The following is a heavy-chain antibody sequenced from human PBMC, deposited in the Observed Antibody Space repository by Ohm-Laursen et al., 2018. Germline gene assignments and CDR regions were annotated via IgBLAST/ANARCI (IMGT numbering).Heavy chain of an antibody. Sequence: SLRLSCAASGFQFDRYSMHWIRQAPGKGLEWISFISSSGSFIYYADSVKGRFTVSRDNAKNSLFLQMNSLRAEDTAVYYCARNSSTWGRSVDYWGQGALVTVSS. D-gene: IGHD2-2*01. CDR1: GFQFDRYS. V-gene: IGHV3-11*01. J-gene: IGHJ4*02. CDR2: ISSSGSFI. CDR3: ARNSSTWGRSVDY.